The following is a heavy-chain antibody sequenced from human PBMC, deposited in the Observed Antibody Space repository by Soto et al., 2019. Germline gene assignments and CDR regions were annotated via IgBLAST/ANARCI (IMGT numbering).Heavy chain of an antibody. V-gene: IGHV3-30*18. CDR3: AKDPRVAAAAPFGWFDP. D-gene: IGHD6-13*01. J-gene: IGHJ5*02. CDR1: GLTFSSYG. CDR2: ISYDGSNK. Sequence: GALRLSSAASGLTFSSYGIDWVRQAPGKGLEWVAVISYDGSNKYYADSVKGRFTISRDNSKNTLYLKMNSLRAEDTAVYYCAKDPRVAAAAPFGWFDPWGQGTMVTV.